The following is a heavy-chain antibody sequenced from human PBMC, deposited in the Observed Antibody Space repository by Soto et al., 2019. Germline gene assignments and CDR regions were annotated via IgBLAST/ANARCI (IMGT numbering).Heavy chain of an antibody. CDR1: GSTISSYD. J-gene: IGHJ6*02. CDR3: AREYYGSGTYGYYGMDV. Sequence: QVQLVQSGAEVKKPGSSVKVSCKASGSTISSYDIAWVRQAPGQSLEWMGGIITITGPANYAQKFQGRVTISSDEATSTAYMELSSLRYEDTAVFYCAREYYGSGTYGYYGMDVWGQGTTVTVSS. CDR2: IITITGPA. D-gene: IGHD3-10*01. V-gene: IGHV1-69*01.